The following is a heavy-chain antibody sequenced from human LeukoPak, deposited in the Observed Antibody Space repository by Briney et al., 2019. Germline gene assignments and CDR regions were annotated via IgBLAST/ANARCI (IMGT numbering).Heavy chain of an antibody. J-gene: IGHJ4*02. CDR2: INPNSGGT. CDR3: ARVWYYYDSSGYYDY. CDR1: GYTFTGYY. V-gene: IGHV1-2*02. Sequence: GASVKVSCKASGYTFTGYYMHWVRQAPGQGLEWMGWINPNSGGTNYAQKFQGRVTMTRETSISTAYMELSRLRSDDTAVYYCARVWYYYDSSGYYDYWGQGTLVTVSS. D-gene: IGHD3-22*01.